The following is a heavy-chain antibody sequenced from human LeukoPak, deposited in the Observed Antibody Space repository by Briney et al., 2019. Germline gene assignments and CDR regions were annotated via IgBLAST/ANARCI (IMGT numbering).Heavy chain of an antibody. V-gene: IGHV4-39*07. CDR1: GASISSSSNY. CDR2: MYSSGST. Sequence: SETLSLTCTVSGASISSSSNYWGWIRQPPGKGLEWIGSMYSSGSTYYNPSLKNRVTISVDTSKNQFSLKLSSVTAADTALYYCARGTLYSGWSYYFDSWGQGTLVTVSS. CDR3: ARGTLYSGWSYYFDS. D-gene: IGHD6-19*01. J-gene: IGHJ4*02.